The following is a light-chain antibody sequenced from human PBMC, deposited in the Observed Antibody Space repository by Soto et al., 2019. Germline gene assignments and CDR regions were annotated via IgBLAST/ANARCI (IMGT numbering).Light chain of an antibody. CDR2: GAS. CDR1: QSVSSD. CDR3: HQFATTRS. V-gene: IGKV3-15*01. Sequence: EIVMTQSPATLSVSPGERATLSCRASQSVSSDLAWYQQKPGQAPRLLIYGASTRATGIPARFSGSGSGTEFTLTISSLQSEDFAVYYCHQFATTRSFGQGTKVDMK. J-gene: IGKJ1*01.